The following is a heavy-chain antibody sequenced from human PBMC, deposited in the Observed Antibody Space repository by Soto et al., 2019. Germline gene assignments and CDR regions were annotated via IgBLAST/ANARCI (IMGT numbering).Heavy chain of an antibody. J-gene: IGHJ4*02. V-gene: IGHV3-30*18. Sequence: GGSLRLSCAASGFTFSSYGMHWVRQAPGKGLEWVAVISYDGSNKYYADSVKGRFTISRDNSKNTLYLQMNSLRAEDTAVYYCAKDSAYYYDSSGPYYFDYWGQGTLVTVSS. CDR3: AKDSAYYYDSSGPYYFDY. CDR1: GFTFSSYG. D-gene: IGHD3-22*01. CDR2: ISYDGSNK.